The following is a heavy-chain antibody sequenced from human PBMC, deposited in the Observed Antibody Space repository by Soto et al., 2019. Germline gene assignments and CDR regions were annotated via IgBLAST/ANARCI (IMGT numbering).Heavy chain of an antibody. J-gene: IGHJ4*02. D-gene: IGHD1-26*01. Sequence: GSLRLSCAASGFTFSSYGMHWVRQAPVKGLEWVAVISYDGSNKYYADSVKGRFTISRDNSKNTLYLQMNSLRAEDTAVYYCAKNRLVGATGGMADYWAQGTLVTASS. CDR2: ISYDGSNK. CDR1: GFTFSSYG. CDR3: AKNRLVGATGGMADY. V-gene: IGHV3-30*18.